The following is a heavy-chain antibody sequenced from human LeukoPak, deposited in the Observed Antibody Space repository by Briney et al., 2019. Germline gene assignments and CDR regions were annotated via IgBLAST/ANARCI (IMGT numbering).Heavy chain of an antibody. Sequence: GSLRLSCAASGFTFSSYSMNWVRQAPGKGLEWVSSISSSSSYIYYADSVKGRFTISRDNAKNSLYLQMNSLRAEDTAVYYCARDPGSGIQLWFFWYWGQGTLVTVSS. D-gene: IGHD5-18*01. CDR3: ARDPGSGIQLWFFWY. CDR1: GFTFSSYS. CDR2: ISSSSSYI. J-gene: IGHJ4*02. V-gene: IGHV3-21*01.